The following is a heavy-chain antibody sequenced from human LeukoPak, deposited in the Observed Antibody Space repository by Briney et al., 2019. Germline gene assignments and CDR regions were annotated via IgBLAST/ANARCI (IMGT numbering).Heavy chain of an antibody. J-gene: IGHJ4*02. D-gene: IGHD2-2*01. CDR2: INHSGST. CDR1: GGSFSGYY. Sequence: PSETLSLTCAVSGGSFSGYYWSWIRQPPGKGLEWIGEINHSGSTNYNPSLKSRVTISVDTSKNQFSLKLSSVTAADTAVYYCARSVVVPAAITSGFRYFDYWGQGTLVTVSS. CDR3: ARSVVVPAAITSGFRYFDY. V-gene: IGHV4-34*01.